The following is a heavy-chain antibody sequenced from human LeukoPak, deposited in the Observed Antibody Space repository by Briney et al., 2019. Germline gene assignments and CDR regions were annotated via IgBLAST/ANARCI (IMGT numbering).Heavy chain of an antibody. CDR2: ISYDGSNK. Sequence: GGSLRLSCAASGFTFSSYGMHWVRQAPGKGLEWVAVISYDGSNKYYADSVKGRFTISRDNSKNTAYLQMNSLKTEDTAVYYCIRGAASGSYYGFDVWGQGATVTVSS. J-gene: IGHJ6*02. CDR1: GFTFSSYG. D-gene: IGHD1-26*01. V-gene: IGHV3-30*03. CDR3: IRGAASGSYYGFDV.